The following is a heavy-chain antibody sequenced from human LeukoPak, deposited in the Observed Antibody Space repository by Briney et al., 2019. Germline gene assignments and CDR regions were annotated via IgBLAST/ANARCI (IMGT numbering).Heavy chain of an antibody. CDR2: INPNSGGT. D-gene: IGHD3-10*01. Sequence: ASVKVSCKASGYTFTGYYMHWVRQAPGQGLEWMGWINPNSGGTNYAQKFQGRVTMTRDTSISTAYMELSRLRSDDTAVYYCARSFGSGSNYNRKPPDYWGQGTLVTVSS. V-gene: IGHV1-2*02. CDR1: GYTFTGYY. J-gene: IGHJ4*02. CDR3: ARSFGSGSNYNRKPPDY.